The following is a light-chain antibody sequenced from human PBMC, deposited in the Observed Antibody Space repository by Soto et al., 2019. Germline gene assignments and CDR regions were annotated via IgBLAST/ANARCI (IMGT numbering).Light chain of an antibody. Sequence: QSVLTQPASVSGSPGQSITISCTGTSSDVGGYNYVSWYQQHPDKAPKLMIYEVSNRPSGVSNRFSGSKSGNTASLTISGLQAEDEADYYCSSYTSSSTYVFGTRTKVTVL. CDR2: EVS. CDR1: SSDVGGYNY. V-gene: IGLV2-14*01. CDR3: SSYTSSSTYV. J-gene: IGLJ1*01.